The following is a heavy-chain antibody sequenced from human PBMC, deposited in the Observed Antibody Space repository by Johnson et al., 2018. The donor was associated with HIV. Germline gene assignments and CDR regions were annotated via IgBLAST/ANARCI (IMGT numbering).Heavy chain of an antibody. J-gene: IGHJ3*02. Sequence: QVQLVESGGGVVQPGGSLRLSCAASGFTFSSYAMHWVRQAPGKGLEWVAVISYDGSNKYYADSVKGRFTISRDNSKNSLYLQMNSLKTEDTAVYYCARSLPYSSSVGFDIWGQGTMVTVSS. CDR2: ISYDGSNK. CDR3: ARSLPYSSSVGFDI. CDR1: GFTFSSYA. D-gene: IGHD6-6*01. V-gene: IGHV3-30*04.